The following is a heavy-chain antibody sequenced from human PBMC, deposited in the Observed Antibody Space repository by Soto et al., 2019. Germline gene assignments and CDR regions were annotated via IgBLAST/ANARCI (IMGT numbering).Heavy chain of an antibody. Sequence: QVQLVQSGAELKKPGSSVKVSCKASGDTFSNFGVSWVRQAPGQGLEYMGGIIPKFGTTNYAQKFRARVTITADESTSTAYMELNSLRSEDTAVYYCARASGRGWYNWFDPWGQGTLVTVSS. CDR3: ARASGRGWYNWFDP. J-gene: IGHJ5*02. CDR2: IIPKFGTT. V-gene: IGHV1-69*01. CDR1: GDTFSNFG. D-gene: IGHD6-19*01.